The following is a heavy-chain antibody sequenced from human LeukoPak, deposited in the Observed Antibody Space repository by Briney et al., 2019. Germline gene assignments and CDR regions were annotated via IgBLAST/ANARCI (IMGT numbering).Heavy chain of an antibody. D-gene: IGHD3-16*01. CDR1: GFTFTRSV. J-gene: IGHJ6*02. CDR3: ARGAGYYGMDV. CDR2: NSHDGSKK. V-gene: IGHV3-30*04. Sequence: PGGSLRLSCAASGFTFTRSVMHWVRQAPGKGLEWLAVNSHDGSKKYYADSVKGRITVSRDNSNNTLYLQMKSLTGDDTALFYCARGAGYYGMDVWGQGTTVTVS.